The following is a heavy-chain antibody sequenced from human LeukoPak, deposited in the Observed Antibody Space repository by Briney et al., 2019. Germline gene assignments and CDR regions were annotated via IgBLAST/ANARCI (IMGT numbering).Heavy chain of an antibody. Sequence: GGSLRLSCAASGFTFSSYWMSWVRQAPGKGLEWVANIKQDGSEKYYVDSVKGRFTISRDNAKNSLYLQMNSLRAEDTAVYYCARDRRGPFFLSDYWGQGTLVTVSS. D-gene: IGHD2/OR15-2a*01. CDR3: ARDRRGPFFLSDY. V-gene: IGHV3-7*01. J-gene: IGHJ4*02. CDR2: IKQDGSEK. CDR1: GFTFSSYW.